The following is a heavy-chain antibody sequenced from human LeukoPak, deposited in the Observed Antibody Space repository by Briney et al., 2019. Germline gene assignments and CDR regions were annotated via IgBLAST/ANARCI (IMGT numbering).Heavy chain of an antibody. V-gene: IGHV4-4*02. D-gene: IGHD1-26*01. Sequence: SETLSLTCAVSGGSITNSYWWTWVRQSPGKGLEWVGEIYYSGSTNYNPSLKSRVTMSVDKSKNQFSLKLNSVTAADTAVYYCARVGALGGHDFWGQGSLVTVSS. J-gene: IGHJ4*02. CDR1: GGSITNSYW. CDR3: ARVGALGGHDF. CDR2: IYYSGST.